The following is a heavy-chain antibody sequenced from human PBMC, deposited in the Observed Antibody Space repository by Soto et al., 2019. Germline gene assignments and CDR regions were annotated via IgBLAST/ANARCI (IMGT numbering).Heavy chain of an antibody. J-gene: IGHJ4*02. D-gene: IGHD2-15*01. V-gene: IGHV4-39*01. CDR1: GGSISSSSYY. CDR3: ARLKVVAATLILYFDY. CDR2: IYYSGST. Sequence: SETLSLTCTVSGGSISSSSYYWGWIRQPPGKGLEWIGSIYYSGSTYYNPSLKSRVTISVDTSKNQFSLKLSSVTAADTAVYYCARLKVVAATLILYFDYWGQGTLVTVSS.